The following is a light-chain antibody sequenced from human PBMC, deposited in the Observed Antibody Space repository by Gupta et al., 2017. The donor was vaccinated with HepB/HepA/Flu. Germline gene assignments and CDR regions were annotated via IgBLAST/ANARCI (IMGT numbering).Light chain of an antibody. J-gene: IGKJ5*01. Sequence: DIQMTQSPSTLSASVGDRVTITCRASQSISSWLAWYQQKPGKAPNLLIYKGSSLESGVPLRFSGSGSGTEFTLTISSLQPDDFAIYFCQHENYSPITFGQGTLLDIK. CDR2: KGS. V-gene: IGKV1-5*03. CDR1: QSISSW. CDR3: QHENYSPIT.